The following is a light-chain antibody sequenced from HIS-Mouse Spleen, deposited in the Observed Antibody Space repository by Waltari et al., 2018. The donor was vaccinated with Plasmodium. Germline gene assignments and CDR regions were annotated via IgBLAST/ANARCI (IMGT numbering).Light chain of an antibody. J-gene: IGKJ5*01. V-gene: IGKV1-13*02. CDR1: QGISSA. Sequence: AIQLTQSPSSLSASVGDRVTITCRASQGISSALAWYQQKPGKAPKLLIYGASSLESGVPSRFSGSGSGTDFTLTISSLQTEDFATYYCQQFNSYPQGTFGQGTRLESK. CDR3: QQFNSYPQGT. CDR2: GAS.